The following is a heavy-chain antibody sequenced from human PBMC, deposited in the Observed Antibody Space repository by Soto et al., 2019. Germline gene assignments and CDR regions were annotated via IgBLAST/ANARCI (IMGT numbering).Heavy chain of an antibody. CDR3: ASRYSLGN. D-gene: IGHD5-18*01. J-gene: IGHJ4*02. Sequence: SQTLSLTCAISGDSVSGSSAAWNWIRQSPSRGLEWLGRTYYRSEWHSDYAVSVKSRITINADTSKNQFSLQLNSVTPEDTAVYYCASRYSLGNWGQGTLVTVSS. CDR2: TYYRSEWHS. V-gene: IGHV6-1*01. CDR1: GDSVSGSSAA.